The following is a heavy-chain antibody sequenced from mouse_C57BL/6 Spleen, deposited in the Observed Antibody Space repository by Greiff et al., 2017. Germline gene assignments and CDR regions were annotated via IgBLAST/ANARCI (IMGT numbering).Heavy chain of an antibody. D-gene: IGHD1-1*01. Sequence: EVKLMASGGGLVQPKGSLKLSCAASGFTFNTYAMHWVRQAPGKGLEWVARIRSKSSNYATYYADSVKDRFTISRDDSQSMLYLQMNNLKTEDTAMYYCVRETGYYNGSSHWYFDVWGTGTTVTVSS. V-gene: IGHV10-3*01. J-gene: IGHJ1*03. CDR2: IRSKSSNYAT. CDR1: GFTFNTYA. CDR3: VRETGYYNGSSHWYFDV.